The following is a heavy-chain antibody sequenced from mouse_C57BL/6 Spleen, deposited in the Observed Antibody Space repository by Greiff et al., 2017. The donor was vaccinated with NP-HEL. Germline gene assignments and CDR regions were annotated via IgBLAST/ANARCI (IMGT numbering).Heavy chain of an antibody. J-gene: IGHJ1*03. Sequence: QVQLQQSGAELVKPGASVKLSCKASGYTFTSYWMNWVKQRPGQGLEWIGWIHPKSGSTNYNEKFKGKATLTVDKSSSTAYMQLSSLTSEDSAVYYCARGDCGDFDVWGTGTTVTVSS. CDR1: GYTFTSYW. V-gene: IGHV1-64*01. CDR2: IHPKSGST. CDR3: ARGDCGDFDV. D-gene: IGHD2-13*01.